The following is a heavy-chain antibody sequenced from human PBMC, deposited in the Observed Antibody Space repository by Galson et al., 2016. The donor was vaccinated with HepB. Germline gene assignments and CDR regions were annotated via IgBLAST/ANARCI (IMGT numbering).Heavy chain of an antibody. CDR1: GFIFSNYG. J-gene: IGHJ3*01. CDR3: ARDPMRFAFDL. V-gene: IGHV3-7*01. CDR2: INPDGSQT. Sequence: SLRLSCAASGFIFSNYGMHWVRQSAGKGPEWVANINPDGSQTYYVDSVKGRFNISKDNAKNSLYLRMNSLRADDTAVYYCARDPMRFAFDLWGQGTMVTVSS.